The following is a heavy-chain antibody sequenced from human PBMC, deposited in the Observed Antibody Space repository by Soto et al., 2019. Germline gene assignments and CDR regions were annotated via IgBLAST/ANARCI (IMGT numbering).Heavy chain of an antibody. V-gene: IGHV3-64D*06. J-gene: IGHJ4*02. CDR2: ISSNGGTT. CDR3: VKVAVAGRPYFDY. Sequence: EVQLVESGGGLVQPGGSLRLSCSASGFTVSSYAMHWVRQAPGKGLEHVSAISSNGGTTYYADSVKGRFTISRDNSKNTLYLQMSSLRTKDTAVYYCVKVAVAGRPYFDYWGQGSLVTVSS. D-gene: IGHD6-19*01. CDR1: GFTVSSYA.